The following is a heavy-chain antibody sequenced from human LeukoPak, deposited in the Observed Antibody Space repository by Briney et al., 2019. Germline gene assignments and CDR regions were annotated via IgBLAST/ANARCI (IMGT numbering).Heavy chain of an antibody. CDR2: MNQDGSEK. J-gene: IGHJ3*02. CDR1: GLTFSDHW. CDR3: TRGYSGNNWYAFDI. V-gene: IGHV3-7*03. Sequence: GGSLRLSCAASGLTFSDHWFNWVRQAPGKGLEWVAKMNQDGSEKYYVGSVRGRFTISRDNAKNSVYLQMNSLKTEDTAVYYCTRGYSGNNWYAFDIWGQGTMVTVSS. D-gene: IGHD1-1*01.